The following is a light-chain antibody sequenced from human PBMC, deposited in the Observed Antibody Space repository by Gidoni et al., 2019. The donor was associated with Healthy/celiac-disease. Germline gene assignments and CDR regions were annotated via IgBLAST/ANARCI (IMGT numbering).Light chain of an antibody. V-gene: IGLV2-8*01. CDR3: SSYAGSNNVV. J-gene: IGLJ2*01. CDR1: SSDVGGYNY. Sequence: QSALTQPPSASGSPGQSVTISCTGTSSDVGGYNYVFWYQQNPGKAPKLMIYEVSKRPSGVPDRFSGSKSGNTASLTVSGLQAEDEADYYCSSYAGSNNVVFGGGTKLTVL. CDR2: EVS.